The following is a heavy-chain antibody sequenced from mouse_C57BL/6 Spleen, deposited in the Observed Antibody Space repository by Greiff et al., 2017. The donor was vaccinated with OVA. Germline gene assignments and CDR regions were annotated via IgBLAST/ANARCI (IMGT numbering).Heavy chain of an antibody. Sequence: QVQLQQSGPELVKPGASVKLSCKASGYTFTSYDINWVKQRPGQGLEWIGWIYPRDGSTKYNEKFKGKATLTVDTSSSTAYMELHSLTSEDSAVYFCARAGYEYGLAYWGQGTLVTVSA. D-gene: IGHD2-4*01. CDR2: IYPRDGST. V-gene: IGHV1-85*01. CDR3: ARAGYEYGLAY. J-gene: IGHJ3*01. CDR1: GYTFTSYD.